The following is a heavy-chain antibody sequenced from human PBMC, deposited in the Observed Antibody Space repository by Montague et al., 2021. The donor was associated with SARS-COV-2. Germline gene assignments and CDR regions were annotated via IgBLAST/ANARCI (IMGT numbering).Heavy chain of an antibody. J-gene: IGHJ4*02. V-gene: IGHV4-61*03. Sequence: SETLSLTCTVSGGLSNTNTSNSDFWSWIRQTPGKELEWNGRIHNNGNTNYNRSLKSRVTISIDTSKRYFSLRLNLLTATDTAVYYCSRCNIFGPGARGFEHWGQGTLVAVAS. CDR1: GGLSNTNTSNSDF. D-gene: IGHD1-26*01. CDR2: IHNNGNT. CDR3: SRCNIFGPGARGFEH.